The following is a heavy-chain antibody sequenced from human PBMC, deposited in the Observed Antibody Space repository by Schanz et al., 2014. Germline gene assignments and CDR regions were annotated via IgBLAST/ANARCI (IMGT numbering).Heavy chain of an antibody. CDR2: IIPILGME. V-gene: IGHV1-69*02. D-gene: IGHD6-13*01. CDR3: ASSGAGYSSSWDFDY. Sequence: PGEGLEWMGKIIPILGMENYAQKFQGRVTITADISTSTAYMDVSSLRSEDTAVYYCASSGAGYSSSWDFDYWGQGTLVTVSS. J-gene: IGHJ4*02.